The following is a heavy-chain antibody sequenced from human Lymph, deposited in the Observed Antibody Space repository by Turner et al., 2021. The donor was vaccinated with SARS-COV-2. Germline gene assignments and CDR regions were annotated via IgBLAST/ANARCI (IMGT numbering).Heavy chain of an antibody. D-gene: IGHD5-18*01. CDR3: ARVLWLRGVFDY. CDR1: GFTFSSYA. J-gene: IGHJ4*02. CDR2: LSFDGCNK. Sequence: QVQPAESGGGVVQAGRYLRLSCASSGFTFSSYALHWVRQAAGKRLEWVGDLSFDGCNKYCANSVKDQFNITRDNSKNTLYLQMNGVRAGDTTVYYCARVLWLRGVFDYWGQGTLVTVSS. V-gene: IGHV3-30-3*01.